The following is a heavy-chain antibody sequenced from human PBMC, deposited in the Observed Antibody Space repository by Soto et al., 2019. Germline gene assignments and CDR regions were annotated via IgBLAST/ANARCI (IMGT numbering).Heavy chain of an antibody. CDR1: GYTFTGYY. CDR3: ARELTVESYYYGVDV. D-gene: IGHD3-3*01. Sequence: ASVKVSCKASGYTFTGYYMHWVRQAPGQGLEWMGWINPNSGGTNYAQKFQGWVTMTRDTSISTAYMELSRLRSDDTAVYYCARELTVESYYYGVDVWGQGPTVTVSS. CDR2: INPNSGGT. J-gene: IGHJ6*02. V-gene: IGHV1-2*04.